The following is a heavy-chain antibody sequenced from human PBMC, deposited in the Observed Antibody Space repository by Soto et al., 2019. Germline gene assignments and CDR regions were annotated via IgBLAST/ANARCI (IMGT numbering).Heavy chain of an antibody. CDR1: GGSIISYY. Sequence: NPSETLSLTCTVSGGSIISYYRSWIRQPPGKGLEWIGYIYYSGSTNYNPSLKSRVTISVGTSKNQFSLKLSSVTAADTAVYYCARRRTYYDILTGYQGYYFDYWGQGTLVTVSS. D-gene: IGHD3-9*01. J-gene: IGHJ4*02. V-gene: IGHV4-59*01. CDR2: IYYSGST. CDR3: ARRRTYYDILTGYQGYYFDY.